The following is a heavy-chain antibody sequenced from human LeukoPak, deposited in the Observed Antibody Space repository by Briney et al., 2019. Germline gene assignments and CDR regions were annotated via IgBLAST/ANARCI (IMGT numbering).Heavy chain of an antibody. V-gene: IGHV4-39*07. CDR1: GGSISSSSYY. Sequence: PSETLSPTCTVSGGSISSSSYYWGWIRQPPGKGLEWIGSIYYNGSTNYNPSLTSRVTISVDTSKNQFSLKLSSVTAADTAVYYCARGLLDYHILTGYSDWGQGTLVTVSS. D-gene: IGHD3-9*01. CDR2: IYYNGST. J-gene: IGHJ4*02. CDR3: ARGLLDYHILTGYSD.